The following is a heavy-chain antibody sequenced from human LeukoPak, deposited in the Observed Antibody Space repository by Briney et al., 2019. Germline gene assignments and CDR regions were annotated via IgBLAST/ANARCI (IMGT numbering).Heavy chain of an antibody. V-gene: IGHV4-59*01. CDR1: GGSISSYY. J-gene: IGHJ3*02. Sequence: SETLSLTCTVSGGSISSYYWNWIRQPPGKGLEWIGNIYYSGGTNYNPSLNSRVTISVDTSKNQFSLKLSSVTAADTALYYCARLLPSQSDAFDIWGQGTMVTVSS. CDR3: ARLLPSQSDAFDI. CDR2: IYYSGGT. D-gene: IGHD2-15*01.